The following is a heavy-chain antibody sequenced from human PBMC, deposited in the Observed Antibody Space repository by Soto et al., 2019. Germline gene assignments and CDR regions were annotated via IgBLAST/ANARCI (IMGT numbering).Heavy chain of an antibody. J-gene: IGHJ5*02. V-gene: IGHV1-69*13. Sequence: SVKVSCKAPGGRLSSYAMSWVRQATGKGLEWMGGIIPIFGTANYAQKFQGRVTITADESTSTAYMELSSLRSEDTAVYYCARDTVVVAATTYNLFDPWGQGTLVTVSS. CDR2: IIPIFGTA. CDR3: ARDTVVVAATTYNLFDP. D-gene: IGHD2-15*01. CDR1: GGRLSSYA.